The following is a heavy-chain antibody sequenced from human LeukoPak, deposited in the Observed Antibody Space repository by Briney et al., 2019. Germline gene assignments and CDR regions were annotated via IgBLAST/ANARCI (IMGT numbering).Heavy chain of an antibody. CDR2: INSDGSST. J-gene: IGHJ4*02. Sequence: GGSLRLSCAASGFTSSSYWMYWVRHAPGKGLVWVSRINSDGSSTKYAASVKGRFTIPRDNAKNTLYLQMNSLRAGDTAVYYCAGRYYYGSGSYNYWGQGTLVTVSS. D-gene: IGHD3-10*01. CDR3: AGRYYYGSGSYNY. CDR1: GFTSSSYW. V-gene: IGHV3-74*01.